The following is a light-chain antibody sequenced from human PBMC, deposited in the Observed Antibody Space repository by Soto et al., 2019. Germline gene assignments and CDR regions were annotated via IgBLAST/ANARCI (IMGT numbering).Light chain of an antibody. V-gene: IGKV3-20*01. CDR1: QSVSSSY. CDR3: QQYGSSPLVT. J-gene: IGKJ5*01. Sequence: VVLTQSPGTLSLSPGERATLSCRASQSVSSSYLAWYQQKPGQAPRLLIYGASSRATGIPDRFSGSGSGTDFTLTISRLEPEDFAVYYCQQYGSSPLVTFGQGTRREIK. CDR2: GAS.